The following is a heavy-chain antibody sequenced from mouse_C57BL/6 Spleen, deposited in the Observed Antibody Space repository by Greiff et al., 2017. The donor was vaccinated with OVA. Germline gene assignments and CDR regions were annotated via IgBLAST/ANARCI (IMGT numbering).Heavy chain of an antibody. V-gene: IGHV5-6*01. J-gene: IGHJ1*03. CDR3: AREVYYGSSFYWYFDV. CDR1: GFTFSSYG. D-gene: IGHD1-1*01. Sequence: EVQGVESGGDLVKPGGSLKLSCAASGFTFSSYGMSWVRQTPDKRLEWVATISSGGSYTYYPDSVKGRFTISRDNAKNTLYLQMSSLKSEDTAMYYCAREVYYGSSFYWYFDVWGTGTTVTVSS. CDR2: ISSGGSYT.